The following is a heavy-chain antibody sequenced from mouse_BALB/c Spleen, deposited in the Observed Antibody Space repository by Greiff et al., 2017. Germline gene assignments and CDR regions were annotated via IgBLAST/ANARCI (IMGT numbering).Heavy chain of an antibody. CDR1: GFSLTGYG. CDR2: IWGDGST. V-gene: IGHV2-6-7*01. D-gene: IGHD1-1*01. J-gene: IGHJ1*01. Sequence: VKLMESGPGLVAPSQSLSITCTVSGFSLTGYGVNWVRQPPGKGLEWLGMIWGDGSTDYNSALISRLSISKDNSKSQVFLKMNSLQTDDTARYYCARGGHYYGSSYWYFDVWGAGTTVTVSS. CDR3: ARGGHYYGSSYWYFDV.